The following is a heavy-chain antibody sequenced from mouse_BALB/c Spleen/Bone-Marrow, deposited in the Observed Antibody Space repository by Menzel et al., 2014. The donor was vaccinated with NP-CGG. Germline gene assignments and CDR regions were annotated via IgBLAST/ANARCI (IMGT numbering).Heavy chain of an antibody. D-gene: IGHD1-1*01. V-gene: IGHV5-17*02. J-gene: IGHJ2*01. Sequence: EVKLQESRGGLVQPGGSRKLSCAASGFTFSSFAMHWVRQAPEKGLEWVAYISSGSSTIYYADTVMGRFTISRDNPKNTLFLQMTSLRSEDTAMYHCARSGSSSGYFDYWGQGTTLTVSS. CDR2: ISSGSSTI. CDR3: ARSGSSSGYFDY. CDR1: GFTFSSFA.